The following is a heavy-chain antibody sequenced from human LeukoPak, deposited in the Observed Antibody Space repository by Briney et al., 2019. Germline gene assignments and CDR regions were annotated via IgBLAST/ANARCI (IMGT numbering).Heavy chain of an antibody. CDR2: IYYSGST. CDR3: ARVRSSSWYFDY. Sequence: SETLSLTCTVSGGSISSYYWGWIRQPPGKGLEWIGYIYYSGSTNYNPSLKSRVTISVDTSKNQFSLKLSSVTAADTAVYYCARVRSSSWYFDYWGQGTLVTVSS. D-gene: IGHD6-13*01. CDR1: GGSISSYY. J-gene: IGHJ4*02. V-gene: IGHV4-59*01.